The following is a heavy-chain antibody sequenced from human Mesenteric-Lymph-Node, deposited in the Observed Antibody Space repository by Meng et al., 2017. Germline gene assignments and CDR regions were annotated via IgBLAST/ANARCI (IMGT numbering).Heavy chain of an antibody. V-gene: IGHV4-39*07. CDR1: GGSISSYY. CDR2: IYYSGST. J-gene: IGHJ4*02. D-gene: IGHD4-17*01. Sequence: SETLSLTCTVSGGSISSYYWTWVRQPPGKGLEWIGSIYYSGSTYYNPSLKSRVTISVDTSKNQFSLKLSSVTAADTAVYYCARGHDYGDYNDYWGQGTLVTVSS. CDR3: ARGHDYGDYNDY.